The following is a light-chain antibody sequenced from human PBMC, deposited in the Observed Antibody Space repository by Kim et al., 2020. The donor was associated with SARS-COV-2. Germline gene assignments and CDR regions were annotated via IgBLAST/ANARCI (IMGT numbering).Light chain of an antibody. CDR1: KWGDEY. J-gene: IGLJ3*02. Sequence: SYELTQPPSVSVSPGQTASITCSGDKWGDEYACWYQQKPGQSPVLVIYQDSKRPSGIPERFSGSNSGNTATLTISGTQAMDEADYYCQAWDSSTAVFGGGTQLTVL. CDR2: QDS. V-gene: IGLV3-1*01. CDR3: QAWDSSTAV.